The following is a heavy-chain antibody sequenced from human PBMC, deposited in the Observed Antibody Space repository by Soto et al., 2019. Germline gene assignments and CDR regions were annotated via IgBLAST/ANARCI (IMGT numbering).Heavy chain of an antibody. CDR1: RGSDGSGAYY. CDR2: LQYSVHT. J-gene: IGHJ3*01. CDR3: ARHDYADRTFDL. Sequence: ETLSLTCIVSRGSDGSGAYYSSWIRPPPGRDRQGLGYLQYSVHTNYNSALKSRVTISVDRCRNRVSLKLTFVTADDPPLYRWARHDYADRTFDLWGEGTRVTDS. D-gene: IGHD5-12*01. V-gene: IGHV4-61*08.